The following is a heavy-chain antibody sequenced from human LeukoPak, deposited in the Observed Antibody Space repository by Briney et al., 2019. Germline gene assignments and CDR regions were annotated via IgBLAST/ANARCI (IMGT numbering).Heavy chain of an antibody. Sequence: PGGSLRLSCAASGFTFSSYSMNWVRQAPGKGLEWVSSISSSSSYMYYADSVKGRFTISRDNAKNSLYLQMNSLRAEDTAVYYCARDHSDSSGYLHDAFDIWGQGTMVTVSS. V-gene: IGHV3-21*01. CDR1: GFTFSSYS. CDR2: ISSSSSYM. D-gene: IGHD3-22*01. J-gene: IGHJ3*02. CDR3: ARDHSDSSGYLHDAFDI.